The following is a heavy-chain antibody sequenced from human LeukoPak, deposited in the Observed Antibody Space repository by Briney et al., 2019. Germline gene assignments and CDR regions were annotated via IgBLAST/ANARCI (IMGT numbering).Heavy chain of an antibody. Sequence: GGSLRLSCAASGFTFSVSAMHWVRQASGKGLEWVGRIRSKANNYATEYDASVKGRFTISRDDSKNTAYLQMNSLRTEDTAVYYCARHTMDVWGQGTTVTVSS. J-gene: IGHJ6*01. CDR1: GFTFSVSA. V-gene: IGHV3-73*01. CDR2: IRSKANNYAT. CDR3: ARHTMDV.